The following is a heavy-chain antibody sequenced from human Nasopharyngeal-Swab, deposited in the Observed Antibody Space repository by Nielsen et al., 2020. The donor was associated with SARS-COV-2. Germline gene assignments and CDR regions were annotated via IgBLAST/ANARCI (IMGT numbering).Heavy chain of an antibody. V-gene: IGHV4-30-4*01. D-gene: IGHD3-10*01. Sequence: WIRKPPGKGLEWIGYIYYSGSTYYNPSLKSRVTISVDTSKNQFSLKLSSETAADTAVYYCARDSPRGVISYWGQGTLVTVSS. J-gene: IGHJ4*02. CDR3: ARDSPRGVISY. CDR2: IYYSGST.